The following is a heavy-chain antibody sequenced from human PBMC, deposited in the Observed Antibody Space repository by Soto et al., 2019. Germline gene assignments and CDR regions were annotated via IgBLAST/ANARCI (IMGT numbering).Heavy chain of an antibody. D-gene: IGHD3-10*01. Sequence: ASVKVSCKASGYTFTSYGISWVRQAPGQGLEWMGWISAYNGNTNYAQKLQGRVTMTTDTSTSTAYMELRSLRSDDTAVYYCARDRSGLVVRGVNLPKGEDYYGMDVWGQGTTVTVSS. V-gene: IGHV1-18*01. CDR3: ARDRSGLVVRGVNLPKGEDYYGMDV. CDR2: ISAYNGNT. J-gene: IGHJ6*02. CDR1: GYTFTSYG.